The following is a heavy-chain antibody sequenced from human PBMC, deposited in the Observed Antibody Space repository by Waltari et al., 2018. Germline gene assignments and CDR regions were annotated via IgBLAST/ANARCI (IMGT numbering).Heavy chain of an antibody. CDR1: GYTFTDYY. D-gene: IGHD3-22*01. CDR3: ASNYYDSSGYYYEDY. J-gene: IGHJ4*02. Sequence: QVQLVQSGAEVKKPGASVKVSCKASGYTFTDYYMHWVRQAPGQGLEWMGWINPNSGGTLYAQKFQGRVTITRVTSISTAYMELSRLRSDDTAVYYCASNYYDSSGYYYEDYWGQGTLVTVSS. V-gene: IGHV1-2*02. CDR2: INPNSGGT.